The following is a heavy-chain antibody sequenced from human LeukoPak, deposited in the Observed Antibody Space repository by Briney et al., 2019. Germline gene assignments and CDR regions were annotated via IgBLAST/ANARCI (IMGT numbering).Heavy chain of an antibody. CDR2: INPSGGST. J-gene: IGHJ6*03. Sequence: GASVKVSCKASGYTFTSYYMHWVRQAPGQGLEWMGIINPSGGSTSYAQKFQGRVTMTRDTSTSTVYTELSSRRSEDTAVYYCAREAGGGFGELGGYYYYMDVWGKGTTVTISS. D-gene: IGHD3-10*01. CDR3: AREAGGGFGELGGYYYYMDV. V-gene: IGHV1-46*01. CDR1: GYTFTSYY.